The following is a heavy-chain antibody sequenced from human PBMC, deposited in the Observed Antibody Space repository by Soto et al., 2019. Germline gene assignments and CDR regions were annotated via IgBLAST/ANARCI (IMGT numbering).Heavy chain of an antibody. J-gene: IGHJ4*02. V-gene: IGHV4-59*01. CDR1: GGSISSYY. D-gene: IGHD3-10*01. CDR3: ARGSYFYYFDY. Sequence: QVQLQESGPGLVKPSETLSLTCTVSGGSISSYYWSWIRQPPGKGLEWIGYIYYNGFTDYHRSLKSRVTISLDTSKNQFFLKLSSVTAADTAVYYCARGSYFYYFDYWGQGTLVTVSS. CDR2: IYYNGFT.